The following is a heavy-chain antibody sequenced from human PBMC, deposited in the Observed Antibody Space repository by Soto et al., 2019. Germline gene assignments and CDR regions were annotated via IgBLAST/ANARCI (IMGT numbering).Heavy chain of an antibody. Sequence: QVQLVQSGVEVREPGASVKVSCKAVRYIFTNYGVSWVRQAPGQGLEWMGWITTYNGNTEYAQKFQGRVTMTTDASTSTAYMEMGSLRSDDTDIYYCARAVTGYGMDVWGQGTTVTVSS. D-gene: IGHD2-21*02. CDR1: RYIFTNYG. CDR2: ITTYNGNT. CDR3: ARAVTGYGMDV. V-gene: IGHV1-18*01. J-gene: IGHJ6*02.